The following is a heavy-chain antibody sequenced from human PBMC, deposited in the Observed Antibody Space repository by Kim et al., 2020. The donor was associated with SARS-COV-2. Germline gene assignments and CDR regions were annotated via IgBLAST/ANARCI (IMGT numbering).Heavy chain of an antibody. CDR1: GFSFSNYG. D-gene: IGHD2-8*02. V-gene: IGHV3-30*03. Sequence: GGSLRLSCEASGFSFSNYGMHWVRQAPGKGLEWVAVSSSDGTKTDYADSVKGRFTISRDNSRNTLYMEMNTLGPEDTAVYYCARPGLRTAWYWGGFDFWGQGTLVTVSS. J-gene: IGHJ3*01. CDR2: SSSDGTKT. CDR3: ARPGLRTAWYWGGFDF.